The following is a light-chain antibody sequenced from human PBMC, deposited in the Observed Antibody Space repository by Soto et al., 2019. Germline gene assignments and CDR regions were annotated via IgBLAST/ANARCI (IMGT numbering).Light chain of an antibody. CDR2: GNS. J-gene: IGLJ2*01. CDR3: SSYTSGTSLVV. CDR1: SSNIGAHYD. Sequence: QSVLTQPPSVSGAPGQRVTISCTGSSSNIGAHYDVHWYQQLPGTAPKLLIYGNSNRPSGVPDRFSGSKSGTSASLAITGLQAEDEADYYCSSYTSGTSLVVFGGGTKLTVL. V-gene: IGLV1-40*01.